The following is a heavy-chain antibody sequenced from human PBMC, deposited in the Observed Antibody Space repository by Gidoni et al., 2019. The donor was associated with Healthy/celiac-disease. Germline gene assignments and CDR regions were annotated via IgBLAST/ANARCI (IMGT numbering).Heavy chain of an antibody. CDR1: GGTFSSYA. Sequence: QVQLVQSGAEVKKPGSSVKVSCKASGGTFSSYAISWVRQAPGQGLEWMGGIIPIFGTANYAQKFQGRVTITADESTSTAYMELSSLRSEDTAVYYCASRRIAVAGKRPGYYYGMDVWGQGTTVTVSS. D-gene: IGHD6-19*01. V-gene: IGHV1-69*01. CDR3: ASRRIAVAGKRPGYYYGMDV. J-gene: IGHJ6*02. CDR2: IIPIFGTA.